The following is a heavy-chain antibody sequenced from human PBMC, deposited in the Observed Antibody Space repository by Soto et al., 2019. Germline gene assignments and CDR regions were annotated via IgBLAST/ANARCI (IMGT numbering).Heavy chain of an antibody. CDR2: IYYSGST. D-gene: IGHD5-12*01. CDR3: ARQPNSGYDSFPYYYYGMDV. Sequence: KTSETLSLTCTVSGGSISSSSYYWGWIRQPPGKGLEWIGSIYYSGSTYYNPSLKSRVTISVDTSKNQFSLKLSSVTAADTAVYYCARQPNSGYDSFPYYYYGMDVWGQGTTVTVSS. J-gene: IGHJ6*02. V-gene: IGHV4-39*01. CDR1: GGSISSSSYY.